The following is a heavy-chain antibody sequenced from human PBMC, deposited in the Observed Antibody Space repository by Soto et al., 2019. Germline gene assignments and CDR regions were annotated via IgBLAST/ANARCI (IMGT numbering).Heavy chain of an antibody. CDR1: GYIFTGYY. D-gene: IGHD6-19*01. V-gene: IGHV1-2*04. Sequence: GASVKVSCKASGYIFTGYYMHWVRQAPGQGLEWMGWINPNSGDTNYTQKFQGWVTMTRDTSISTAYMELSRLRSDDTAVYYCATSRISIEVAAETEYYFDYWGQGTLVTVSS. CDR3: ATSRISIEVAAETEYYFDY. CDR2: INPNSGDT. J-gene: IGHJ4*02.